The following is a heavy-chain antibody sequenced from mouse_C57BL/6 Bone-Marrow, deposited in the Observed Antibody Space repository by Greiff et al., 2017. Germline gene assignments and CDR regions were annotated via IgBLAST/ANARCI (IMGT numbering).Heavy chain of an antibody. CDR1: GYTFTDYN. V-gene: IGHV1-18*01. CDR3: ARSPYDSYYFDY. Sequence: EVQLQQSGPELVKPGASVKIPCKASGYTFTDYNMDWVKQSHGKSLEWIGDINPNNGGTIYNQKFKGKATLTVDKSSSTAYMELRSLTSEDTAVYYCARSPYDSYYFDYWGQGTTLTVSS. J-gene: IGHJ2*01. CDR2: INPNNGGT. D-gene: IGHD2-12*01.